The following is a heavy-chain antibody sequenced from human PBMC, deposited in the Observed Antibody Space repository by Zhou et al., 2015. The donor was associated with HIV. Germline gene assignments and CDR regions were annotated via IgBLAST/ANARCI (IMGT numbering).Heavy chain of an antibody. CDR3: VKDLSAAGTWGHFDS. CDR1: GFTFSSYG. J-gene: IGHJ4*02. D-gene: IGHD6-13*01. CDR2: ISYHGSNK. Sequence: QVQLVESGGGVVQPGRSLRLSCAASGFTFSSYGMHWVRQAPGKGLEWVAVISYHGSNKYYADSVKGRFTISRDNSKNTLYVEMNSLRTEDTAVYYCVKDLSAAGTWGHFDSWGQGTLVTVSS. V-gene: IGHV3-30*18.